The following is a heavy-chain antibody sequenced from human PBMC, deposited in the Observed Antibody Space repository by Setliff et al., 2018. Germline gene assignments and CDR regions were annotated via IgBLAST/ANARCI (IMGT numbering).Heavy chain of an antibody. CDR1: GYTFTGYY. V-gene: IGHV1-2*06. J-gene: IGHJ3*02. D-gene: IGHD3-16*01. CDR2: INPSSGAT. Sequence: GASVKVSCKASGYTFTGYYMYWVRQAPGQGLEWMGRINPSSGATIYAQKFQGRVTMTSDTSISTAYMELGRLRSDDTAVNFCARDGGGDSDAFDIWGQGTMVTVSS. CDR3: ARDGGGDSDAFDI.